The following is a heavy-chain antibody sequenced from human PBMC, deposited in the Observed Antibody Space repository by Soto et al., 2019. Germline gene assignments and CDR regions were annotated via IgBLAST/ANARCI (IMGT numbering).Heavy chain of an antibody. Sequence: QLHLMEAGGGVVQPGGSLRLSCAASTFLLSRYGMHWVRQAPGKGLEWVASAWYDGSKEYYADSLKGRSTISRDTSKNTMYLQMSSPRVDDTAVYFCARDSRTGPGLNYVMDVWGQGTTVTVSS. J-gene: IGHJ6*02. CDR2: AWYDGSKE. V-gene: IGHV3-33*01. CDR3: ARDSRTGPGLNYVMDV. D-gene: IGHD2-21*01. CDR1: TFLLSRYG.